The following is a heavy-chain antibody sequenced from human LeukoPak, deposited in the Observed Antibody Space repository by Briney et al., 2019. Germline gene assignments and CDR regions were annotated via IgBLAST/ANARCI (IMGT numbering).Heavy chain of an antibody. CDR1: GFTFSSYS. CDR2: ISSSSSSYSYT. Sequence: PGGSLRLSCAASGFTFSSYSMHWVRQAPGKGLEWVSSISSSSSSYSYTYYADSVKGRFTISRDNAKNSLLLQMNSLRAEDTAVYYCARPQVNEYGDCGIWGQGTMVAVSS. CDR3: ARPQVNEYGDCGI. V-gene: IGHV3-21*01. J-gene: IGHJ3*02. D-gene: IGHD4-17*01.